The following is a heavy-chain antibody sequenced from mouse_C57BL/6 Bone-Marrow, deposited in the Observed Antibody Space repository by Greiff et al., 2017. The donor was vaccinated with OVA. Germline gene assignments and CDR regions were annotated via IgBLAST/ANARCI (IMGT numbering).Heavy chain of an antibody. CDR3: ARRYDDGSSYRYFDV. J-gene: IGHJ1*03. V-gene: IGHV1-54*01. CDR2: INPGSGGT. D-gene: IGHD1-1*01. Sequence: QVQLQQSGAELVRPGTSVKVSCKASGYAFTNYLIEWVKQRPGQGLEWIGVINPGSGGTNYNEKFKGKATLTADKSSSTAYMQLSSLTSEDSASYVCARRYDDGSSYRYFDVWGTGTTVTVSS. CDR1: GYAFTNYL.